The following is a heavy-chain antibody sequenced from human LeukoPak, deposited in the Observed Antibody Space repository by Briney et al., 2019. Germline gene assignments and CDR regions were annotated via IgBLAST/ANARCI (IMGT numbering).Heavy chain of an antibody. V-gene: IGHV3-21*01. D-gene: IGHD3-10*01. J-gene: IGHJ3*02. CDR1: GFTFSSYS. CDR3: ARDGVLWFGELRAFDI. CDR2: ISSSSSYI. Sequence: GGSLRLSCAASGFTFSSYSMNWVRQAPGKGLEWVSFISSSSSYIYYADSVKGRFTISRDNAKNSLYLQMNSLRAEDTAVYYCARDGVLWFGELRAFDIWGQGTMVTVSS.